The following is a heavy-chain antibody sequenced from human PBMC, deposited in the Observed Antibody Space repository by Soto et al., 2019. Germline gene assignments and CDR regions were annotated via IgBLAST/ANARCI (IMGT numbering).Heavy chain of an antibody. Sequence: GESLKISCKGSGYSFTSYWIGWLRQMPGKGLEWMGIIYPGDSDTRYSPSFQVQVTISADTSISTAYLQWSSLKASDTAMYYCARRRFSITDAFEIWGQGTMVTVSS. D-gene: IGHD5-12*01. V-gene: IGHV5-51*01. CDR1: GYSFTSYW. J-gene: IGHJ3*02. CDR2: IYPGDSDT. CDR3: ARRRFSITDAFEI.